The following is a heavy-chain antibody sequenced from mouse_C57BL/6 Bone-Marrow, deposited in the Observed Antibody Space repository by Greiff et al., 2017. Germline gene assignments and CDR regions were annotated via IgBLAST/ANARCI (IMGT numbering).Heavy chain of an antibody. CDR2: ISPGDGAT. CDR3: ARLLSRYYAMDY. J-gene: IGHJ4*01. CDR1: GYAFSSYW. V-gene: IGHV1-80*01. Sequence: VQLQQSGAELVKPGASVKISCKASGYAFSSYWLNWVKQRPGKGLEWIGQISPGDGATHSNGTFKGKATLTADKSSSTAYMQLSSLTSEDSAVYFCARLLSRYYAMDYWGQGTSGTVSS. D-gene: IGHD2-1*01.